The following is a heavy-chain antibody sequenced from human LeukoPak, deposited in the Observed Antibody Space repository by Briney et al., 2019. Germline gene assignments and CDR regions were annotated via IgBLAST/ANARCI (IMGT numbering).Heavy chain of an antibody. Sequence: RASLRLSCAASGFTFSSYAMSWVRQAPGKGLEWVSGISVSGTTTYYADSVKVRFTMSRDNSKNTLYLQMNSLRAEDTAVYYCAKESVAYYGSGSYPDYWGQGTLVTVSS. J-gene: IGHJ4*02. D-gene: IGHD3-10*01. CDR1: GFTFSSYA. CDR3: AKESVAYYGSGSYPDY. V-gene: IGHV3-23*01. CDR2: ISVSGTTT.